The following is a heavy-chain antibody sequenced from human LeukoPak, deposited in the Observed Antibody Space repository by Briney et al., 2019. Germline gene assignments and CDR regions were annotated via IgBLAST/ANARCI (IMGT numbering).Heavy chain of an antibody. Sequence: SETLSLTCAVSGGSTSSGGYSWSWIRQPPGKGLEWIGYIYHSGNIYYNPSLKSRVTISVDRSKNQFSLNLSSVTAADTAVYYCARDRVDAFDIWGQGTMVTVSS. CDR1: GGSTSSGGYS. V-gene: IGHV4-30-2*01. CDR2: IYHSGNI. J-gene: IGHJ3*02. CDR3: ARDRVDAFDI.